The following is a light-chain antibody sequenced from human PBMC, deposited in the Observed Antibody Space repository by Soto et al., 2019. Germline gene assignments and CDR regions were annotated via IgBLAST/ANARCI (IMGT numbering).Light chain of an antibody. J-gene: IGKJ1*01. Sequence: EIVLTLSPGTLSLSTGERATLSCRATQSVTSSYLAWYQHKPGQAPRLLIYAASSRATGIPDRFSGSGSGTDFTLTISRLEPEDFAVYFCQHYGSSSWTFGRGTKVDIK. CDR1: QSVTSSY. V-gene: IGKV3-20*01. CDR2: AAS. CDR3: QHYGSSSWT.